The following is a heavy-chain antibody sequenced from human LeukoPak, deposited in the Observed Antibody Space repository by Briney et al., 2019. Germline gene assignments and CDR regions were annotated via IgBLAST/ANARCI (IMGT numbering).Heavy chain of an antibody. Sequence: SETLSLTCTVSGGSFSSTAYYWSWIRQHPGKGLEWIGYIYYAGSTYYTPSLKSRVTISIDTSKNQFSLKLSSVTAADTAVYYCARVGSDWNDVRYNWFDPWGQGTLVTVSS. D-gene: IGHD1-1*01. CDR1: GGSFSSTAYY. CDR3: ARVGSDWNDVRYNWFDP. V-gene: IGHV4-31*03. J-gene: IGHJ5*02. CDR2: IYYAGST.